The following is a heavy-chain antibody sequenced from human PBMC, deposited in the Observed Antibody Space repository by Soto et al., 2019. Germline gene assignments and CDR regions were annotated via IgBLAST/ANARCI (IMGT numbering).Heavy chain of an antibody. CDR2: IYPGDSDT. J-gene: IGHJ6*02. Sequence: GASLKISCKGSGYSFTSYWIGWVRQMPGKGLEWMGIIYPGDSDTRYSPSFQGQVTISADKSISTAYLQWSSMKASDTAMYYCAIQSAKEDSSPGSYYYGMDVWGQGTTGTVS. CDR1: GYSFTSYW. V-gene: IGHV5-51*01. CDR3: AIQSAKEDSSPGSYYYGMDV. D-gene: IGHD6-6*01.